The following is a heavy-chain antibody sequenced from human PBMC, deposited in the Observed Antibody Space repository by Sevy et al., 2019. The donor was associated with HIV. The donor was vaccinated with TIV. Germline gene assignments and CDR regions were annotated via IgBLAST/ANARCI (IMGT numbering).Heavy chain of an antibody. CDR1: GASISSGGYS. Sequence: SETLSLTCAVSGASISSGGYSWNWIRQPPGKGLEWIGYIYHSGSTYYNPSRKSRVTISVDRSKNQFTLRLSCVTAADTAVYYCTRADYVWGSYRSNWFDPWGQGTLVTVSS. CDR3: TRADYVWGSYRSNWFDP. J-gene: IGHJ5*02. CDR2: IYHSGST. D-gene: IGHD3-16*02. V-gene: IGHV4-30-2*01.